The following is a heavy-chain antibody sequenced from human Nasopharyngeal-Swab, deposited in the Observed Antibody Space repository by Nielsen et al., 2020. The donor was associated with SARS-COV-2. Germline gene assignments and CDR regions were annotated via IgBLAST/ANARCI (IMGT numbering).Heavy chain of an antibody. D-gene: IGHD1-26*01. Sequence: GESLKISCAASGFTFSSYGMHWVRQAPGKGLEGVTLISYDGSNKYYADSVKGRFTISRDNSKNTLYLQMNSLRAEDTDVYYCAKDRSNYDYFDYWGQGTLVTVSS. CDR2: ISYDGSNK. CDR3: AKDRSNYDYFDY. J-gene: IGHJ4*02. V-gene: IGHV3-30*18. CDR1: GFTFSSYG.